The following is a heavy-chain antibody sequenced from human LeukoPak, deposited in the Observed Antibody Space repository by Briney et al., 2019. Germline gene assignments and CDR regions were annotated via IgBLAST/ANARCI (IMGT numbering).Heavy chain of an antibody. CDR2: ISSSSSYI. D-gene: IGHD6-19*01. Sequence: AGGSLRLSCAASGFTFSSYSMNWVRQAPGKGLKWVSSISSSSSYIYYADSVKGRFTISRDNAKNSLYLQMNSLRAEDTAVYYCARPPREYSSGWYVGFDIWGQGTMVTVSS. CDR3: ARPPREYSSGWYVGFDI. CDR1: GFTFSSYS. V-gene: IGHV3-21*01. J-gene: IGHJ3*02.